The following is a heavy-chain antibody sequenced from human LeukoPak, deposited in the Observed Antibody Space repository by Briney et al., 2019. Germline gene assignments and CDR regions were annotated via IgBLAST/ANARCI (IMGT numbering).Heavy chain of an antibody. CDR3: ARDPEWELLGGFDY. J-gene: IGHJ4*02. CDR2: ISYDGRNK. Sequence: PGGSLRLSCAASGFTFSSYAMHWVRQAPGKGLEWVAVISYDGRNKYYADSVKGRFTISRDNSKNTLYLQMNSLRAEDTAVYYCARDPEWELLGGFDYWGQGTLVTVSS. D-gene: IGHD1-26*01. V-gene: IGHV3-30-3*01. CDR1: GFTFSSYA.